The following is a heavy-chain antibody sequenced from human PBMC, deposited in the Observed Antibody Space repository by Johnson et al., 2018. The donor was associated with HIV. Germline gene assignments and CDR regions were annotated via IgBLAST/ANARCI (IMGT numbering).Heavy chain of an antibody. J-gene: IGHJ3*02. CDR3: ARGSQEMVKIGNAFDI. V-gene: IGHV3-30*03. Sequence: QVQLVESGGGVVQPGRSLRLSCAASGFTFSSYAMHWVRQAPGKGLEWVAVISYDEIDKYYAYSVTGRFPVSRANSKNTRYLQMNSLRGGDTGGYYCARGSQEMVKIGNAFDIWGQGTMVTVSS. CDR1: GFTFSSYA. D-gene: IGHD5-24*01. CDR2: ISYDEIDK.